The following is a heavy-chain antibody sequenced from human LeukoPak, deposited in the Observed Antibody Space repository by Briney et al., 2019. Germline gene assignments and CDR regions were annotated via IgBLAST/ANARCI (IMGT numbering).Heavy chain of an antibody. J-gene: IGHJ4*02. CDR3: TRDRSSSGSYSRLDY. V-gene: IGHV3-21*01. Sequence: KSGGSLRPSCAASGFTFSSYGMSWVRQAPGKGLEWVSSISTSSSYIYYADSVKGRFTISRDNAKNSLFLQMNSLRAEDTAVYYCTRDRSSSGSYSRLDYWGQGTLVTVSS. D-gene: IGHD1-26*01. CDR2: ISTSSSYI. CDR1: GFTFSSYG.